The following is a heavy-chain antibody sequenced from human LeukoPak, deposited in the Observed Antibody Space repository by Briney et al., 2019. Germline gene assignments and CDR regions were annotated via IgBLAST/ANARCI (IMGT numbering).Heavy chain of an antibody. D-gene: IGHD2-15*01. CDR2: INHSGST. Sequence: SETLSLTCAVYGGSFSGYYWSWIRQPPGKGLEGIGEINHSGSTNYNPSLKSRVTISVDTSKNQFSLKLSSVTAADTAVYYCARSGSLSRYYYYYGMDVWGQGTTVTVSS. CDR3: ARSGSLSRYYYYYGMDV. CDR1: GGSFSGYY. J-gene: IGHJ6*02. V-gene: IGHV4-34*01.